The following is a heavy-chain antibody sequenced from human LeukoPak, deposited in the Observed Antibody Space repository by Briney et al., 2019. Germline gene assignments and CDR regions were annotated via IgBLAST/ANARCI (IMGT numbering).Heavy chain of an antibody. CDR1: GYSISSGYF. CDR2: IYYSGST. J-gene: IGHJ5*02. D-gene: IGHD3-16*02. CDR3: ARDSPYDYVWGSYRSRWFDP. Sequence: PSETLSLTCSISGYSISSGYFWGWIRQPPGKGLEWIGSIYYSGSTYYNPSLKSRVTISVDTSKNQFSLKLSSVTAADTAVYYCARDSPYDYVWGSYRSRWFDPWGQGTLVTVSS. V-gene: IGHV4-38-2*02.